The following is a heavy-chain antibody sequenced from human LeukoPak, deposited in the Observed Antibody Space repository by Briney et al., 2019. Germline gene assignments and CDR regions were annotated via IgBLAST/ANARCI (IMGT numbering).Heavy chain of an antibody. Sequence: SETLSLTCTVSGGSISSGSYYWSWIRQPAGKGLEWIGRIYTSGSTNYNPSLKSRVTISVDTSKNQFSLKLSSVTAADTAVYYCARVRGSAFDYWGQGTLVTVSS. D-gene: IGHD3-10*01. V-gene: IGHV4-61*02. CDR1: GGSISSGSYY. CDR2: IYTSGST. J-gene: IGHJ4*02. CDR3: ARVRGSAFDY.